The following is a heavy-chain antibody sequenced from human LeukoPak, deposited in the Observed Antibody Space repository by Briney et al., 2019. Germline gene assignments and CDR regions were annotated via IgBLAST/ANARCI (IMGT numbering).Heavy chain of an antibody. Sequence: ASVKVSCKASGYTFTSYGISWARQAPGQGLEWMGWISAYNGNTNYAQQLQGRVTMTTDTSTSTAYMELRSLRSDDTAVYYCARGKYCTNGVCYYFDYWGQGTLVTVSS. J-gene: IGHJ4*02. CDR3: ARGKYCTNGVCYYFDY. V-gene: IGHV1-18*01. D-gene: IGHD2-8*01. CDR1: GYTFTSYG. CDR2: ISAYNGNT.